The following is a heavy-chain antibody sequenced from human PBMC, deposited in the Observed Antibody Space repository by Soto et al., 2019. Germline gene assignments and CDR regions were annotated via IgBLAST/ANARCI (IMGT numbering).Heavy chain of an antibody. V-gene: IGHV1-2*02. Sequence: ASVKVSCKASGYTFTTYDINWVRQAPGQGLEWMGWINPNSGGTNYAQKFQGRVTMTRDTSISTAYMELSRLRSDDTAVYYCAREEYSYGSIGPGGYYYGMDVWGQGTTVTVSS. CDR2: INPNSGGT. CDR3: AREEYSYGSIGPGGYYYGMDV. D-gene: IGHD5-18*01. CDR1: GYTFTTYD. J-gene: IGHJ6*02.